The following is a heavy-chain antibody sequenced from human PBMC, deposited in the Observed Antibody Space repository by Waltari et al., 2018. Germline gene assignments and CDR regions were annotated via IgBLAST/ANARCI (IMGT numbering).Heavy chain of an antibody. V-gene: IGHV3-30*02. D-gene: IGHD6-19*01. CDR2: IRYDGSNK. Sequence: QVQLVESGGGVVQPGGSLRLSCAAPGFTFSTYGMHWVRQAPGKGLEWVAFIRYDGSNKYYGDSVKGRFTISRDNSKNTLYLQMNSLRAEDTAVYYCAKALYSSGWYEGVDYWGQGTLVTVSS. J-gene: IGHJ4*02. CDR3: AKALYSSGWYEGVDY. CDR1: GFTFSTYG.